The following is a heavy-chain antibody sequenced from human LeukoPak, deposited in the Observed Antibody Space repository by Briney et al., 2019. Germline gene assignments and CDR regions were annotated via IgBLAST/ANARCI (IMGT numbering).Heavy chain of an antibody. CDR2: MNPNSGNT. V-gene: IGHV1-8*01. Sequence: ASVKVSCKASGYTFTSYDINWVRQVTGQGLEWMGWMNPNSGNTGYAQKFQGRVTMTRNTSISTAYMELSSLRSEDTAVYYCARVASYGSGSYYTYYMDVWGKGTTVTISS. D-gene: IGHD3-10*01. CDR1: GYTFTSYD. J-gene: IGHJ6*03. CDR3: ARVASYGSGSYYTYYMDV.